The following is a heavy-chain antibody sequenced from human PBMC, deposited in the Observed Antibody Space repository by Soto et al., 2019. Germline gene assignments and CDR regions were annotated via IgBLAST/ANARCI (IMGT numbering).Heavy chain of an antibody. CDR1: GFTVSSNY. J-gene: IGHJ1*01. V-gene: IGHV3-66*01. CDR2: IYSGGST. Sequence: EVQLVESGGGLVQPGGSLRLSCAASGFTVSSNYMSWVRQAPGKGLEWVSVIYSGGSTYYADSVKGRFTISRDNSKNTLYLQMNSLRAEDTAVYHCARSIAAADTRLCFQHWGQGTLVTVCS. CDR3: ARSIAAADTRLCFQH. D-gene: IGHD6-13*01.